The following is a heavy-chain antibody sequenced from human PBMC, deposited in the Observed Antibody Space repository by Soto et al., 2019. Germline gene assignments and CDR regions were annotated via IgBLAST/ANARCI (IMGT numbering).Heavy chain of an antibody. Sequence: GASVKVSCKASGYTFTGYYMHWVRQAPGQGLEWMGWINPNSGGTNYAQKFQGWVTMTRDTSISTAYMELSRLRSDDTAVYYCARDWDYYDSSGPGDYWGQGTLVTVSS. CDR2: INPNSGGT. D-gene: IGHD3-22*01. V-gene: IGHV1-2*04. CDR3: ARDWDYYDSSGPGDY. CDR1: GYTFTGYY. J-gene: IGHJ4*02.